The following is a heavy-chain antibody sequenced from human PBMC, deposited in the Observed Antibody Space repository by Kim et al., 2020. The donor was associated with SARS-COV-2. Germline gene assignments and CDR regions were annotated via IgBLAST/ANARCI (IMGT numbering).Heavy chain of an antibody. D-gene: IGHD5-18*01. J-gene: IGHJ4*02. CDR1: GFTFGDYA. V-gene: IGHV3-49*03. CDR2: IRSKAYGGTT. Sequence: GGSLRLSCTASGFTFGDYAMSWFRQAPGKGLEWVGFIRSKAYGGTTEYAASVKGRFTISRDDSKSIAYLQMNSLKTEDTAVYYCTREYSGYSYGLYERGPVDYWGQGTLVTVSA. CDR3: TREYSGYSYGLYERGPVDY.